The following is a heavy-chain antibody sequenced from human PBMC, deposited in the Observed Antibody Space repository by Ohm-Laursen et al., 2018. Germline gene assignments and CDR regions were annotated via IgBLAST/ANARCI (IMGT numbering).Heavy chain of an antibody. CDR2: IYYSGTT. CDR1: GGSISTHY. J-gene: IGHJ4*02. CDR3: ARGGSFGPNYFDY. Sequence: TLSLTCAVSGGSISTHYWSWIRQPPGKGLEWIGYIYYSGTTNYNPSLKSRVTISLNTSKNQFSLKLTSVTAADTAVYYCARGGSFGPNYFDYWGQGTLVTVSS. D-gene: IGHD5-18*01. V-gene: IGHV4-59*11.